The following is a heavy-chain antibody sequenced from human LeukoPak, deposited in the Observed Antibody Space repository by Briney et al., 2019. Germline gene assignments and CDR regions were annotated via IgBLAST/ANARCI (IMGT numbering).Heavy chain of an antibody. CDR3: ARVFSGWYGNYMDV. J-gene: IGHJ6*03. CDR2: INQDGGKK. CDR1: GFTFSTYW. V-gene: IGHV3-7*01. Sequence: GGSLRLSCEASGFTFSTYWMIWVRQAPGKGLEWVANINQDGGKKYYVDSIKGRFTISRDNAKNSLYLQMISLRAEDTALYYCARVFSGWYGNYMDVWGKGTTVTVSS. D-gene: IGHD6-19*01.